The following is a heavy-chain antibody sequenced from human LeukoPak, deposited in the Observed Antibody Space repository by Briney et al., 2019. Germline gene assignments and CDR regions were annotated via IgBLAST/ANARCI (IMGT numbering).Heavy chain of an antibody. Sequence: GSLRLSCVASGFTFTDYFMSWVRQAPGKGLEWVASIKHNGGEKYYVDSVKGRFTISRDNSKNTLYLQMNSLRAEDTAVYYCAKGLLGYCSGGSCYYLDYWGQGTLVTVSS. CDR2: IKHNGGEK. CDR3: AKGLLGYCSGGSCYYLDY. CDR1: GFTFTDYF. D-gene: IGHD2-15*01. V-gene: IGHV3-7*01. J-gene: IGHJ4*02.